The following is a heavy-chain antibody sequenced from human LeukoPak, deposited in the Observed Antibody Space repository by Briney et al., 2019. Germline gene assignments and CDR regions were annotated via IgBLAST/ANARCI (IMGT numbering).Heavy chain of an antibody. J-gene: IGHJ6*03. CDR2: INHSGST. Sequence: TPSETLSLTCAVYGGSFSGYYWSWIRQPPGKGLEWIGEINHSGSTNYNPSLKSRVTISVDTSKNQFSLKLSSVTAADTAVYYCARGHEDTTVTTGDYYYYYMDVWGKGTTVTVSS. D-gene: IGHD4-17*01. V-gene: IGHV4-34*01. CDR1: GGSFSGYY. CDR3: ARGHEDTTVTTGDYYYYYMDV.